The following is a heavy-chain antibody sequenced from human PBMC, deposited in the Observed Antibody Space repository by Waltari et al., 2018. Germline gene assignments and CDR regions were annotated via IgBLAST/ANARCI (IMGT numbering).Heavy chain of an antibody. D-gene: IGHD3-22*01. J-gene: IGHJ4*02. CDR1: GLTFSSSR. V-gene: IGHV3-21*01. CDR2: ISYSSSSM. Sequence: EVQLVESGGGLVKPGGSMRLSFAASGLTFSSSRMNWVRQAPGKGLEWVSSISYSSSSMYYADSVKGRFTVSRDNARNSLYLQMNSLRAEDTAVYYCARVGPLDSSGYSDEYWGQGTLVTVSS. CDR3: ARVGPLDSSGYSDEY.